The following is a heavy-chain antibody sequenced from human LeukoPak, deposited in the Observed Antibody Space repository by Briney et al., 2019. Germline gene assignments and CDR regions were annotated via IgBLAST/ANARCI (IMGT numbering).Heavy chain of an antibody. D-gene: IGHD5-24*01. CDR3: ARGQWLHSFDY. Sequence: SETLSLTCAAYGGSFSGYYWSWIRQPPGKGLEWIGEINHSGSTNYNPSLKSRVTISVDTSKNQFSLKLSSVTAADTAVYYCARGQWLHSFDYWGQGTLVTVSS. CDR2: INHSGST. CDR1: GGSFSGYY. V-gene: IGHV4-34*01. J-gene: IGHJ4*02.